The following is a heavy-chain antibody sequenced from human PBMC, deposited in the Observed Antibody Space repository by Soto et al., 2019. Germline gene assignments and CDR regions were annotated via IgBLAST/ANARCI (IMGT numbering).Heavy chain of an antibody. Sequence: QVQLVQSGAEVKKPGSSVKVSCKASGGTFSSYAISWVRQAPGQGLEWMGGIIPIFGTANYAQKFQGRVTITADESTSTGYMELSSLRSEDTAVYYCARWSGYGSGGSLDPFDYLGQGTLVTVSS. CDR2: IIPIFGTA. CDR1: GGTFSSYA. CDR3: ARWSGYGSGGSLDPFDY. D-gene: IGHD3-10*01. V-gene: IGHV1-69*12. J-gene: IGHJ4*02.